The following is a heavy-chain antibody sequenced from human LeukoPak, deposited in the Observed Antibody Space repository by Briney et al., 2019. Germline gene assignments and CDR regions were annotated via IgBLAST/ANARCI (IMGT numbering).Heavy chain of an antibody. Sequence: ASVKVSCKASGYTFTSYGISWVRQAPGQGLEWMGIINPSGGSTSYAQKFQGRVTMTEDTSTDTAYMELSSLRSGDTAVYYCATTNYDILTGYYYWFDPWGQGTLVTVSS. V-gene: IGHV1-46*01. CDR1: GYTFTSYG. CDR2: INPSGGST. D-gene: IGHD3-9*01. J-gene: IGHJ5*02. CDR3: ATTNYDILTGYYYWFDP.